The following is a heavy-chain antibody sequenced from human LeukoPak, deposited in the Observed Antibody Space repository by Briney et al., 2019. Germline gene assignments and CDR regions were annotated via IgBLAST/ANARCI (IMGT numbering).Heavy chain of an antibody. V-gene: IGHV3-33*08. Sequence: PGGSLRLSCTASGPTFSNYATTWVRQAPGKGLEWVAVIWYDGSNKYYADSVKGRFTISRDNSKNTMYLQMNSLRAEDTAVYYCARVGYYDSSGYSYFDYWGQGTLVTVSS. J-gene: IGHJ4*02. CDR1: GPTFSNYA. CDR3: ARVGYYDSSGYSYFDY. D-gene: IGHD3-22*01. CDR2: IWYDGSNK.